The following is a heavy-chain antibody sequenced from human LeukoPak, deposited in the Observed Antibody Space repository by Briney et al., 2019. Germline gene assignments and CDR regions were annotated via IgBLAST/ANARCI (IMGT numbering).Heavy chain of an antibody. J-gene: IGHJ4*02. D-gene: IGHD3-16*01. Sequence: SETLSLTCTVSGDSISGSDNYWSWIRQSPGKGLEWIGYIYSSGSTYYNPSLKIRVTISLDTSKNQFSLKLSSVTAADTAVYYCARHYDGSPSLDYWGQGTLVTVSS. CDR3: ARHYDGSPSLDY. CDR2: IYSSGST. V-gene: IGHV4-30-4*01. CDR1: GDSISGSDNY.